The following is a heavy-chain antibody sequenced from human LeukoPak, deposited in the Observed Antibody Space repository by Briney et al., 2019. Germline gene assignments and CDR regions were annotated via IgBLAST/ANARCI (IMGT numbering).Heavy chain of an antibody. CDR1: RFSFSAYP. D-gene: IGHD3-10*01. Sequence: GGSLRLSCAASRFSFSAYPMGWVRRAPGKGLEWVSGISASGDVTFHADPVKGRFTISRDNSKNTLYLQMNSLRAEDTAVYYCARGYGARTYEAFDIWGQGTMVTVSS. J-gene: IGHJ3*02. CDR2: ISASGDVT. V-gene: IGHV3-23*01. CDR3: ARGYGARTYEAFDI.